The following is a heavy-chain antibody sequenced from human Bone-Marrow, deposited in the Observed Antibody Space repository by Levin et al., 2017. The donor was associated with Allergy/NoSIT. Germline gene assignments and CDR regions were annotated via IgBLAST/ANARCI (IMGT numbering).Heavy chain of an antibody. CDR3: ARDGIAARPFNAFDI. CDR1: GFTFNSYS. J-gene: IGHJ3*02. V-gene: IGHV3-21*01. CDR2: ISSSSSYI. Sequence: GESLKISCAASGFTFNSYSMNWVRQAPGKGLEWVSSISSSSSYIYYADSVKGRFTISRDNAKNSLYLHMSSLRAEDTSVYYCARDGIAARPFNAFDIWGQGTMVTVSS. D-gene: IGHD6-6*01.